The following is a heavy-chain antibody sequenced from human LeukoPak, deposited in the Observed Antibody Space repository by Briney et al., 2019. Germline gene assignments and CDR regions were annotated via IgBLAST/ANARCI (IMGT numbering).Heavy chain of an antibody. CDR3: AKSRGSGLFGY. J-gene: IGHJ4*02. Sequence: GGSLRLSCAASGFTFSSYAMSWVRQAPGKGLEWVSTMSGSGGSTYYADSVKGRFTISRDNSKNTLYLQMNSLRAEDTAVYYCAKSRGSGLFGYWGQGTLVTVAS. V-gene: IGHV3-23*01. D-gene: IGHD3-10*01. CDR2: MSGSGGST. CDR1: GFTFSSYA.